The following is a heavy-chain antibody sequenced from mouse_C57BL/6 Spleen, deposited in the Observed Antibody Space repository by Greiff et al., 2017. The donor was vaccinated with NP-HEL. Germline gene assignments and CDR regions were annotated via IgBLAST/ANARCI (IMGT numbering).Heavy chain of an antibody. CDR3: ARSGGWLLLYYFDY. J-gene: IGHJ2*01. CDR2: IYPGDGDT. D-gene: IGHD2-3*01. Sequence: VQLQQSGAELVKPGASVKISCKASGYAFSSYWMNWVKQRPGKGLEWIGQIYPGDGDTNYNGKFKGKATLTADKSSRSAYMQLSSLTSEDSAVYFCARSGGWLLLYYFDYWGQGTTLTVSS. CDR1: GYAFSSYW. V-gene: IGHV1-80*01.